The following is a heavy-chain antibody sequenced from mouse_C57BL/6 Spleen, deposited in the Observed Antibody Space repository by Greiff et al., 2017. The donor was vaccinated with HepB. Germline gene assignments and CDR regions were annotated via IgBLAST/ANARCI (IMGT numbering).Heavy chain of an antibody. J-gene: IGHJ4*01. CDR2: IDPSDSYT. CDR3: ARGRALPLMGY. D-gene: IGHD2-10*01. CDR1: GYTFTSYW. V-gene: IGHV1-59*01. Sequence: QVQLQQPGAELVRPGTSVKLSCKASGYTFTSYWMHWVKQRPGQGLEWIGVIDPSDSYTNYNQKFKGKATLTVDTSSSTAYMQLSSLTSEDSAVYYCARGRALPLMGYWGQGTSVTVSS.